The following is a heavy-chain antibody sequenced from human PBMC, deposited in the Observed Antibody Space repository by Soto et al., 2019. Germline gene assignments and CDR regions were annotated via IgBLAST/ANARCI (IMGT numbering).Heavy chain of an antibody. CDR3: RRSVGDYYYGKDV. CDR2: FYYSGST. D-gene: IGHD1-26*01. CDR1: VASITSTSYH. V-gene: IGHV4-39*01. Sequence: SETLSLTCTVPVASITSTSYHWGWIRQPPGKGLEWIGNFYYSGSTYYNPSLRSRVTISVDASKNQFSVKVSSVTATDTAVYYFRRSVGDYYYGKDVWGQGTTVT. J-gene: IGHJ6*02.